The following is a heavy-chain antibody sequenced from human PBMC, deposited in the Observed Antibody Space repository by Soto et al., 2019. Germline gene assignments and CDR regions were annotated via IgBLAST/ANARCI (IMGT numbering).Heavy chain of an antibody. J-gene: IGHJ4*02. V-gene: IGHV3-7*03. CDR1: GFTFSTYW. Sequence: GGSLRLSCAASGFTFSTYWMSWVRQAPGKGLEWVANIKEDGNEKYYVDSVKGRFTISRDNAKTSLYLQMNSLRAEDTAVYYCARGGHYYHSSDYYPFHYWGQGTLVTVSS. CDR2: IKEDGNEK. D-gene: IGHD3-22*01. CDR3: ARGGHYYHSSDYYPFHY.